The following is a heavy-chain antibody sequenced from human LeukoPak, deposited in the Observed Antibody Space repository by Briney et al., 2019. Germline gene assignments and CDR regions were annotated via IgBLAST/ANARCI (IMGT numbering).Heavy chain of an antibody. Sequence: GGSLRLSCAASGFTVNSKYMSWVRQAPGTGLEWVSGLSWNGATVGYADSVKGRFTISRDNTKNSLYLQMSSLKTEDTALYYCAKDIGIALRGATFENWGQGTLVTVSS. CDR3: AKDIGIALRGATFEN. V-gene: IGHV3-9*01. CDR2: LSWNGATV. J-gene: IGHJ4*02. D-gene: IGHD3-10*01. CDR1: GFTVNSKY.